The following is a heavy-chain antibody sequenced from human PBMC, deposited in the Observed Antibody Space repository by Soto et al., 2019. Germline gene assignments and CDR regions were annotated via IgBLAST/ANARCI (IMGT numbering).Heavy chain of an antibody. CDR3: ARGDSSGYYYYGMDV. V-gene: IGHV3-30-3*01. D-gene: IGHD2-15*01. CDR1: GFTFSSYA. J-gene: IGHJ6*02. Sequence: SGGSLRLSCAASGFTFSSYAMHWVRQAPGKGLEWVAVISYDGSNKYYADSVKGRFTISRDNSKNTLYLQMNSLRAEDTAVYYCARGDSSGYYYYGMDVWGQRPTVPVSS. CDR2: ISYDGSNK.